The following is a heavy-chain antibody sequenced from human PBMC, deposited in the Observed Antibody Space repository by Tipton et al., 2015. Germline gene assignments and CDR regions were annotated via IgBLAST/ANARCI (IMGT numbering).Heavy chain of an antibody. D-gene: IGHD5-24*01. CDR3: ARLHPGDD. Sequence: TLSLTCSVSGASISSYYWSWLRQPPGEGLEWIGYIYYTGSTNYNPSLKSRVTMSVDTSKNQFSLNLNSVTAADTAVYYCARLHPGDDWGQGTLVTVSS. CDR1: GASISSYY. J-gene: IGHJ4*02. CDR2: IYYTGST. V-gene: IGHV4-59*01.